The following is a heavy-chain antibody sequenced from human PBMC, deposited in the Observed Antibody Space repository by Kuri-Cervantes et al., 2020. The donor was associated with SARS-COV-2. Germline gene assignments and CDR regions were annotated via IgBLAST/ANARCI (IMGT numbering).Heavy chain of an antibody. CDR1: GFTFSSYG. D-gene: IGHD3-3*01. J-gene: IGHJ6*03. CDR3: ARVFVLRFYMDV. V-gene: IGHV3-30*19. Sequence: GESLKISCAASGFTFSSYGMHWVRQAPGKGLEWVAVISYDGSNKYYADSVKGRFTISRDNSKNTLYLQMNSLRAEDTAVYYCARVFVLRFYMDVWGKGTTVTVSS. CDR2: ISYDGSNK.